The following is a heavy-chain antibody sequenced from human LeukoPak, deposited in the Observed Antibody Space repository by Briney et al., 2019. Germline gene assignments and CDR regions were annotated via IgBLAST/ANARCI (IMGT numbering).Heavy chain of an antibody. Sequence: GGSLRLSCAASGFTFSGSAMHWVRQASGKGLEWVGRIRSKANSYATAYAASVKGRFTISRDDSKNTAFLQMNSLKTEDTAVYYCTRRLDAVVVTARLFDYWGQGTLVTVSS. CDR1: GFTFSGSA. CDR3: TRRLDAVVVTARLFDY. CDR2: IRSKANSYAT. V-gene: IGHV3-73*01. J-gene: IGHJ4*02. D-gene: IGHD2-21*02.